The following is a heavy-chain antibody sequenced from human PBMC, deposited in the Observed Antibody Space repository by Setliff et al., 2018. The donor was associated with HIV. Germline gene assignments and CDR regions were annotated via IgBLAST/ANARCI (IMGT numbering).Heavy chain of an antibody. Sequence: SVKISCKASGGTFSSYAISWVRQAPGQGLEWMGGIIPSFGTANYAQKFQGRVTITADESTSTAYMELSSLRSEDTAVYYCASVDYGGNSNYYYGMDVWGQGTTVTVSS. V-gene: IGHV1-69*13. CDR2: IIPSFGTA. CDR1: GGTFSSYA. CDR3: ASVDYGGNSNYYYGMDV. D-gene: IGHD4-17*01. J-gene: IGHJ6*02.